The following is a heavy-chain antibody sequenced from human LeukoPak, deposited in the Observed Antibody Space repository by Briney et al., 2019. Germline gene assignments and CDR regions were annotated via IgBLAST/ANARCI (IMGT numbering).Heavy chain of an antibody. D-gene: IGHD3-22*01. CDR2: INHSGST. CDR1: GGSISSYY. J-gene: IGHJ6*02. CDR3: ARGVGYYDSSGFGMDV. V-gene: IGHV4-34*01. Sequence: PSETLSLTCTVSGGSISSYYWSWIRQPPGKGLEWIGEINHSGSTNYNPSLKSRVTISVDTSKNQFSLKLSSVTAADTAVYYCARGVGYYDSSGFGMDVWGQGTTVTVSS.